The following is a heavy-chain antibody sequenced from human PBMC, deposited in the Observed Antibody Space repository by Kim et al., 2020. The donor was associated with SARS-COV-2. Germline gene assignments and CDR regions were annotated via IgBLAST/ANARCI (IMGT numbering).Heavy chain of an antibody. J-gene: IGHJ4*02. D-gene: IGHD4-17*01. Sequence: RNKYYADSVKGRFTISRDNSKNTLYLQMNSLRAEDTAVYYCATPYGGTDYWGQGTLVTVSS. CDR2: RNK. CDR3: ATPYGGTDY. V-gene: IGHV3-30*02.